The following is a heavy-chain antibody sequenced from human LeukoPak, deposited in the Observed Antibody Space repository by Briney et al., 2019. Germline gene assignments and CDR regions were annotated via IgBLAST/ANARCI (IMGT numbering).Heavy chain of an antibody. V-gene: IGHV4-34*01. CDR2: INHSGST. CDR1: GGSFSGYY. Sequence: SETLSLTCAVYGGSFSGYYWSWIRQPPGKGLEWIGEINHSGSTNYNPPLKSRVTISVDTSKNQFSLKLSSVTAADTAVYYCARAYSSSWYWMGYFDYWGQGTLVTVSS. D-gene: IGHD6-13*01. J-gene: IGHJ4*02. CDR3: ARAYSSSWYWMGYFDY.